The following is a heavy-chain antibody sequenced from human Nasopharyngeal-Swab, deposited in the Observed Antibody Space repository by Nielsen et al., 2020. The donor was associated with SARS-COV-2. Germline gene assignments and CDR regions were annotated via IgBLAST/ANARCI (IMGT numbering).Heavy chain of an antibody. J-gene: IGHJ4*02. CDR3: AKGPRTYYYDSSGYYYFDY. D-gene: IGHD3-22*01. Sequence: GESLKISCAASGFTFSSYSMNWVRQAPGKGLEWVSAISGSGGSTYYADSVKGRFTISRDNSKNTLYLQMNSLRAEDTAVYYCAKGPRTYYYDSSGYYYFDYWGQGTLVTVSS. CDR1: GFTFSSYS. CDR2: ISGSGGST. V-gene: IGHV3-23*01.